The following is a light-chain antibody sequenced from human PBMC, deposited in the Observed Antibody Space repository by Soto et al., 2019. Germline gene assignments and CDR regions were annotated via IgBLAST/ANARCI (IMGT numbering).Light chain of an antibody. Sequence: QSALTQPPSASGSPGQSVSISCTGTSSDIGAYNFVSWYQQHPGKAPRLMIYGVSKRPSGVPDRFSGSKSGNTASLTVSGLQAEDEADYYCATWDGSLPGEVFGGGTKLTVL. CDR1: SSDIGAYNF. J-gene: IGLJ2*01. V-gene: IGLV2-8*01. CDR3: ATWDGSLPGEV. CDR2: GVS.